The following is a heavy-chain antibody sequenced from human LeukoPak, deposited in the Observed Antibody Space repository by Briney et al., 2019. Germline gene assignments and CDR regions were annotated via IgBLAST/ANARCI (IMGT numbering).Heavy chain of an antibody. J-gene: IGHJ4*02. D-gene: IGHD2-15*01. Sequence: GGSLRLSCAASGFTFSNYAMNWVRQAPGKGLEWVSAISGSGGSTYYADSVKGRFTISRDNSKNTLYLQTNSLRAEDTAVYYCARYCGGASCYSGVDYWGQGTLVIVSS. CDR2: ISGSGGST. V-gene: IGHV3-23*01. CDR1: GFTFSNYA. CDR3: ARYCGGASCYSGVDY.